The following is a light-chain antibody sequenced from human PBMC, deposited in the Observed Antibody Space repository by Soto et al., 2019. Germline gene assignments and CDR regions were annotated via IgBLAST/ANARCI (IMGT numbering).Light chain of an antibody. V-gene: IGLV2-14*03. Sequence: QSALTQPASVSGSPGQSITISCTGTSSDVGSYNYVSWYQHHPGKAPKLMIYDVSNRPSGVSNRFSGSKSGNTASLTISGLQAEDEADYYCSSYTSTSTLDVFGTGTQLTVL. CDR3: SSYTSTSTLDV. CDR1: SSDVGSYNY. J-gene: IGLJ1*01. CDR2: DVS.